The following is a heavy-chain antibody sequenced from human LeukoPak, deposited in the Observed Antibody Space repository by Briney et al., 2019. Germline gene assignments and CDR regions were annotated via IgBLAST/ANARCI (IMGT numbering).Heavy chain of an antibody. CDR2: INPNIDDT. CDR1: GYNFIDYY. D-gene: IGHD3/OR15-3a*01. J-gene: IGHJ4*02. CDR3: ARKGNMDQLLTFDH. Sequence: GASVKVSCKTSGYNFIDYYIHWVRQAPGQGLEWLGWINPNIDDTSYEQKFQGRVTMSSDTSVNTVYLEVTRLTSDDTAVYFCARKGNMDQLLTFDHWGQGALVTVSS. V-gene: IGHV1-2*02.